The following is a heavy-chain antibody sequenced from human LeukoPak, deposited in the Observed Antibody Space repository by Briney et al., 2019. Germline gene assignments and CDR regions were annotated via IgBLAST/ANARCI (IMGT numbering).Heavy chain of an antibody. CDR3: AKGTTVTTRCRGCTSYYYYGMDV. Sequence: PGGSLRLSCAASGFTFSSYAMHWVRQAPGKGLEWVAVISYDGSNKYYADSVKGRFTISRDNSKNTLYLQMNSLRAEDTAVYYCAKGTTVTTRCRGCTSYYYYGMDVWGQGTTVTVSS. J-gene: IGHJ6*02. V-gene: IGHV3-30-3*01. D-gene: IGHD4-17*01. CDR2: ISYDGSNK. CDR1: GFTFSSYA.